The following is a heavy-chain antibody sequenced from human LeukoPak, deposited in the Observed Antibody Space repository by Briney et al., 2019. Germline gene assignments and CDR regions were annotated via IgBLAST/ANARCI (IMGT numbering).Heavy chain of an antibody. Sequence: SETLSLTCTVPGGSISSSSYYWGWIRQPPGKGLEWIGSIYYSGSTYYNPSLKSRVTISVDTSKNQFSLKLSSVTAADTAVYYCARQYLGYCSSTSCYTWWFDPWGQGTLVTVSS. V-gene: IGHV4-39*01. CDR2: IYYSGST. J-gene: IGHJ5*02. D-gene: IGHD2-2*02. CDR3: ARQYLGYCSSTSCYTWWFDP. CDR1: GGSISSSSYY.